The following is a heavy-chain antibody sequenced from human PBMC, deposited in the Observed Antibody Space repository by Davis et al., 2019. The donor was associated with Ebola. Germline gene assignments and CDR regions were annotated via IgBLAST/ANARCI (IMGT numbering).Heavy chain of an antibody. D-gene: IGHD2-15*01. CDR1: GGSISSYY. Sequence: MPSETLSLTCTVSGGSISSYYWSWIRQPPGKGLEWIGYIYYSGSTNYNPSLKSRVTVSVDTSKNQFSLKLSSVTAADTAVYYCARGGGSGGYWGQGTLVTVSS. CDR2: IYYSGST. CDR3: ARGGGSGGY. V-gene: IGHV4-59*01. J-gene: IGHJ4*02.